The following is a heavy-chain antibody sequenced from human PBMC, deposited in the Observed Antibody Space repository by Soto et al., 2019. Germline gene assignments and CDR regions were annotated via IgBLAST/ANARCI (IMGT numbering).Heavy chain of an antibody. CDR1: GFTFSSYA. Sequence: EVQLLESGGGLVQPGGSLRLSCAASGFTFSSYAMSWVRQAPGKGLEWVSAISGSGGSTYYADSVKGRFTISRDTSKNTLYLQMNSLRAEDTAVYYCAKDQGFVRGVVAATRRGQYFQHWGKGTLVTFSS. J-gene: IGHJ1*01. D-gene: IGHD2-15*01. CDR2: ISGSGGST. V-gene: IGHV3-23*01. CDR3: AKDQGFVRGVVAATRRGQYFQH.